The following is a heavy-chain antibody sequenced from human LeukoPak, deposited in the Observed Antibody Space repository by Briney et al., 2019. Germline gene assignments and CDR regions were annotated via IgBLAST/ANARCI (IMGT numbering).Heavy chain of an antibody. Sequence: ASVKVSCKASGYTFTSYDINWVRQATGQGLEWMGWMNPNSGNTGYAQKFQGRVTITRNTSISTAYMELSSLRSEDTAVYYCAKVWQLAGAFDIWGQGTMVTVSS. D-gene: IGHD6-13*01. V-gene: IGHV1-8*03. CDR3: AKVWQLAGAFDI. CDR2: MNPNSGNT. J-gene: IGHJ3*02. CDR1: GYTFTSYD.